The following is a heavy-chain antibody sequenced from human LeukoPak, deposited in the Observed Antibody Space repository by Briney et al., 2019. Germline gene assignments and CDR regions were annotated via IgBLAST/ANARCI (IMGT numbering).Heavy chain of an antibody. V-gene: IGHV3-7*03. CDR3: AKSSSRVFWS. CDR1: GFTFTNHW. CDR2: IKEDGSEK. J-gene: IGHJ5*01. D-gene: IGHD3-3*01. Sequence: GGSLRLSCAASGFTFTNHWMSWVRQAPGKGLEWVANIKEDGSEKYYVDSVKGRFTVSRDNVKNSLFLQMNSLRVDDTAVYYCAKSSSRVFWSWGPGTPVTVSS.